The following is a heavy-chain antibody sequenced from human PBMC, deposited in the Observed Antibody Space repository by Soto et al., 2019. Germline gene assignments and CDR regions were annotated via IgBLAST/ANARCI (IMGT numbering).Heavy chain of an antibody. Sequence: PGGSLRLSCAASGFTFSSYGMHWVRQAPGKGLEWVAVIWYDGSNKYYADSVKGRFTISRDNSKNTLYLQMNSLRAEDTAVYYCAKAVGYCSSTTCRDYYWYYGMDVWGQGTTVTVSS. CDR3: AKAVGYCSSTTCRDYYWYYGMDV. CDR1: GFTFSSYG. D-gene: IGHD2-2*01. J-gene: IGHJ6*02. CDR2: IWYDGSNK. V-gene: IGHV3-30*02.